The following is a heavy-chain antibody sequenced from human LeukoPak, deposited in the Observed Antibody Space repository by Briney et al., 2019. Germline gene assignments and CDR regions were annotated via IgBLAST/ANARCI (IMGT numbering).Heavy chain of an antibody. CDR3: ARDPTSGSAAFDY. D-gene: IGHD5-12*01. CDR1: GFTFSSYG. V-gene: IGHV3-30*03. J-gene: IGHJ4*02. CDR2: ISYDGSNK. Sequence: PGRSLRLSCAASGFTFSSYGMHWVRQAPGKGLEWVAVISYDGSNKYYADSVKGRFTISRDNSKNTLYLQMNSLRAEDTAVYYCARDPTSGSAAFDYWGQGTLVTVSS.